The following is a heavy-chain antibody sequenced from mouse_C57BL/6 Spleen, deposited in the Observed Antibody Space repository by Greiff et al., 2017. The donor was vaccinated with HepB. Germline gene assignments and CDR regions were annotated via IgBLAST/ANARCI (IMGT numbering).Heavy chain of an antibody. Sequence: VQLQQSGTELVKPGASVKLSCKASGYTFTSYWMHWVKQRPGQGLEWIGNINPSNGGTNYNEKFKSKATLTVDKSSSTAYMQLSSLTSEDSAVYYCARSHYGSSYWYCDVWGTGTTVTVSS. D-gene: IGHD1-1*01. CDR1: GYTFTSYW. CDR2: INPSNGGT. V-gene: IGHV1-53*01. J-gene: IGHJ1*03. CDR3: ARSHYGSSYWYCDV.